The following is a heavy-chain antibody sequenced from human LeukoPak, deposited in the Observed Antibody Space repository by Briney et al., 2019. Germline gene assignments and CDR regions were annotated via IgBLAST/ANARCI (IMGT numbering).Heavy chain of an antibody. CDR2: IRGRSDTT. CDR1: GFTFTMFS. V-gene: IGHV3-48*01. D-gene: IGHD3-22*01. J-gene: IGHJ3*02. Sequence: GGSLRLSCAASGFTFTMFSMNWLRQAPGKGLEWIAFIRGRSDTTYYADSVQGRFTISRDNAEDSVYLQMNSLRAEDTAVYYCARPTMIGAFDIWGQGTMVTVSS. CDR3: ARPTMIGAFDI.